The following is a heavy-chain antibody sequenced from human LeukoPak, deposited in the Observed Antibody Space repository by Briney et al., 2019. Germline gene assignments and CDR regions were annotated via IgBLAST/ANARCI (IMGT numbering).Heavy chain of an antibody. D-gene: IGHD3-9*01. CDR1: GGSISGSY. V-gene: IGHV4-59*01. J-gene: IGHJ4*02. Sequence: KPSETLSLTCTVSGGSISGSYWSWLRQPPGKGLEWIGYIYYGGSTNYNASLKNRVTISVDASKNQVSLQLNSLTAADTALYYCAATGSYYFHYWGQGTLVTVSS. CDR2: IYYGGST. CDR3: AATGSYYFHY.